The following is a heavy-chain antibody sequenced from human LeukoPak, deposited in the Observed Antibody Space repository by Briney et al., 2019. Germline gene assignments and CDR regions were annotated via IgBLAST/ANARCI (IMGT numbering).Heavy chain of an antibody. CDR1: GGSFSGYY. D-gene: IGHD6-6*01. CDR3: ARGLEYSSSPHFDY. Sequence: PSETLSLTCAVYGGSFSGYYWSWIRQPPGKGLEWIGEINHSGSTNYNPSLKSRVTISVDTSKNQFSLKLSSVTAADTAVYYCARGLEYSSSPHFDYWGQGTLVTVSS. V-gene: IGHV4-34*01. J-gene: IGHJ4*02. CDR2: INHSGST.